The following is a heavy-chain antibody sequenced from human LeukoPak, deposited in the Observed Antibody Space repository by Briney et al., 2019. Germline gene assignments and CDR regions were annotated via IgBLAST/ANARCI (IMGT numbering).Heavy chain of an antibody. D-gene: IGHD3-22*01. J-gene: IGHJ4*02. CDR3: AKAGGEGDYYDSSGYLDY. CDR2: ISGSGGST. CDR1: GFTFSSYA. Sequence: GGSLRLSCAASGFTFSSYAMSWVRQAPGKGLEWVSAISGSGGSTYYADSVKGRFTISRDNSKNTLYLQMNSLRAEDTAVYYCAKAGGEGDYYDSSGYLDYWGQGTLVTVSS. V-gene: IGHV3-23*01.